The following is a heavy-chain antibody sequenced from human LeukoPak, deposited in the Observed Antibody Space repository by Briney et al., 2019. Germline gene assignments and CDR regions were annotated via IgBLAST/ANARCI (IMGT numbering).Heavy chain of an antibody. Sequence: GGSLRLSCAASGFTFSSYAMHWVRQAPGKRLEWEAVISYDGSNKYYADSVKGRFTISRDNSKNTLYLQMNSLRAEDTAVYYCARAYYYDSIPDYWGQGTLVTVSS. CDR2: ISYDGSNK. CDR3: ARAYYYDSIPDY. J-gene: IGHJ4*02. V-gene: IGHV3-30*04. CDR1: GFTFSSYA. D-gene: IGHD3-22*01.